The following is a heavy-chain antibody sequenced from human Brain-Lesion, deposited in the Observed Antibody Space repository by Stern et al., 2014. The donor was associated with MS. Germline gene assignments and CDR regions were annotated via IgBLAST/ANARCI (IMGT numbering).Heavy chain of an antibody. Sequence: ESGPTLVKPTQTLKLTCTLSGLSLSTTGVGVGWIRQPPGKALEWLALLYWDYDKRYSSSLKNRVSIHQDTSTNSVVLTMPNMDPVDTATYYCVPSLTSPLAWGYYFDYWGQGILVTVSS. CDR3: VPSLTSPLAWGYYFDY. CDR1: GLSLSTTGVG. D-gene: IGHD7-27*01. V-gene: IGHV2-5*02. CDR2: LYWDYDK. J-gene: IGHJ4*02.